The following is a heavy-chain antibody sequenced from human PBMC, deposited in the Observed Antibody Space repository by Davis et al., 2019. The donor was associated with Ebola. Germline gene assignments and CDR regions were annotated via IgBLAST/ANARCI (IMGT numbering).Heavy chain of an antibody. CDR2: INPNSGGT. CDR3: ARRTYSGYDIHFDY. D-gene: IGHD5-12*01. CDR1: GYTFTGYY. Sequence: ASVKVSCKASGYTFTGYYIHWVRQAPGQGLEWMGRINPNSGGTNYAQKFQGRVTMTRDTSISTAYMELSRLRSDDTAVYYCARRTYSGYDIHFDYWGQGTLVTVSS. V-gene: IGHV1-2*06. J-gene: IGHJ4*02.